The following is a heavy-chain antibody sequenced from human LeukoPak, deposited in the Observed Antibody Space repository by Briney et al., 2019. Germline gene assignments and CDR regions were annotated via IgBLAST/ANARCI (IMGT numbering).Heavy chain of an antibody. Sequence: KTGGSLRLSCAGSGFIFSSYTINWVRQAPGKRLEWVSSISSSSSYIYYADSVKGRFTISRDNAKNALYLQMNSLRAEDTAVYYCARDRKLYYYFDSWGQGTLVTVSS. CDR2: ISSSSSYI. V-gene: IGHV3-21*01. CDR1: GFIFSSYT. CDR3: ARDRKLYYYFDS. J-gene: IGHJ4*02. D-gene: IGHD1-14*01.